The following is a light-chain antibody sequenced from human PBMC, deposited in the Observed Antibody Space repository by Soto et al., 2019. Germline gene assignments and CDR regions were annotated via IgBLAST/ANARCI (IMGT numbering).Light chain of an antibody. J-gene: IGLJ1*01. V-gene: IGLV7-43*01. CDR1: TGPVTSGFY. CDR2: STT. Sequence: QTVLAEDPSRTVSPGGTVTLTCASSTGPVTSGFYPHWVQQKPGQEPRTLIYSTTNKHSWTPARFSGSLLGGKAALTLSGVQTEEEADYYCLLYYGGSYVFGAGTKLTVL. CDR3: LLYYGGSYV.